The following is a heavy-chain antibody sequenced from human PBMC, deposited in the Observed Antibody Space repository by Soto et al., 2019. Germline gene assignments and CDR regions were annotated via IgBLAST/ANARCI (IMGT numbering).Heavy chain of an antibody. CDR3: AKGPVVVVPVASNGGFDP. D-gene: IGHD2-2*01. CDR2: ISGSGGST. Sequence: GGSLRLSCAASGFTFSSYAMSWVRQAPGKGLEWVSAISGSGGSTYYADSVKGRFTISRDNSKNTLYLQMNSLRAEDTAVYYCAKGPVVVVPVASNGGFDPWGQGTLVTVSS. J-gene: IGHJ5*02. V-gene: IGHV3-23*01. CDR1: GFTFSSYA.